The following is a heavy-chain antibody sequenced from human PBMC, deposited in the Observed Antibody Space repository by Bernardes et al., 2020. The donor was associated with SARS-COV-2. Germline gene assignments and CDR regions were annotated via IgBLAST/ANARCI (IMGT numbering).Heavy chain of an antibody. CDR2: IYYSGST. J-gene: IGHJ6*02. CDR1: GGSISSSSYY. V-gene: IGHV4-39*01. D-gene: IGHD6-6*01. CDR3: ASLSIAARPGPLGFENYYYGMDV. Sequence: SEPLSLTCTVSGGSISSSSYYWGWLRQPPGKGLEWIGSIYYSGSTYYNPSLKSRVTISVDTSKNQFSLKLSSVTAADTAVYYCASLSIAARPGPLGFENYYYGMDVWGQGTTVTVSS.